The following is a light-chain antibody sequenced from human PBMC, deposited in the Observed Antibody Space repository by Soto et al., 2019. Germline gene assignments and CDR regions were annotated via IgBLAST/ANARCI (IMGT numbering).Light chain of an antibody. Sequence: DIQMTQSPSSLSASVGDRVTITCRASQSISNYLNWYQQRPGKAPKFLIYAASSLQSGVPSRFSGSGSGTDFTLTISSLQPEDFATYYCQQSYSTPITFGQGTRL. J-gene: IGKJ5*01. CDR2: AAS. CDR3: QQSYSTPIT. V-gene: IGKV1-39*01. CDR1: QSISNY.